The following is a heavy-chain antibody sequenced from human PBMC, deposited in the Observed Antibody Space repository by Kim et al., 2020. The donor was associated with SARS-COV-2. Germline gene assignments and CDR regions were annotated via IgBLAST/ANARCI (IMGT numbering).Heavy chain of an antibody. Sequence: GGSLRLSCVVSGFSFTTNWMSWVRQAPGKGLEWVAKIKEDGTEKYYGYSVEGRFTISRDNAKNSPYLQMNSLSAEDTAVYYCARDRRYSLDYWGQGTLVTVSS. CDR3: ARDRRYSLDY. CDR2: IKEDGTEK. CDR1: GFSFTTNW. V-gene: IGHV3-7*01. D-gene: IGHD2-15*01. J-gene: IGHJ4*02.